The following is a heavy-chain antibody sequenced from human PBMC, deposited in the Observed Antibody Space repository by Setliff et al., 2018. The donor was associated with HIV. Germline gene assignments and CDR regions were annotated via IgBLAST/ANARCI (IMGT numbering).Heavy chain of an antibody. CDR2: IDRDGSET. J-gene: IGHJ4*01. D-gene: IGHD3-10*01. CDR1: GFTFSSYW. CDR3: ASFYGDYGY. Sequence: GGSLRLSCAASGFTFSSYWMSWVRQAPGKGLEWVANIDRDGSETNYVDSVKGRFTIFRDNAKSSMYLQMNSLRAEDTAVYYCASFYGDYGYWGHGTQVTVSS. V-gene: IGHV3-7*03.